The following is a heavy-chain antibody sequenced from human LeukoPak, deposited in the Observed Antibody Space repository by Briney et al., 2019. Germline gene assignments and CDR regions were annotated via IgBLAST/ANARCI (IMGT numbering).Heavy chain of an antibody. D-gene: IGHD4-11*01. CDR1: GGSISSGDYY. CDR2: IYDSGST. Sequence: PSQTLSLTCTVSGGSISSGDYYWSWIRQPPGKGLEWIGYIYDSGSTYYNPSLKSRVTISVDTSKNQFSLKLSSVTAADTAVYYCARGDFGVTTGDYWGQGTLVTVSS. V-gene: IGHV4-30-4*08. J-gene: IGHJ4*02. CDR3: ARGDFGVTTGDY.